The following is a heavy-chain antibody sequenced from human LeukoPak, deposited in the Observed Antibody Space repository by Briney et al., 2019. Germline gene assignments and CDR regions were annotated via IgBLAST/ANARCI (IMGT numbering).Heavy chain of an antibody. CDR1: GGSISIYY. J-gene: IGHJ6*02. CDR2: IYTSGST. Sequence: SETLSLTCTVSGGSISIYYWSWIRQPAGKGLEWIGRIYTSGSTNYNPSLKSRVTMSVDTSKNQFSLKLSSVTAADTAVYYCATIAAPYGMDVWGQGTTVTVSS. D-gene: IGHD6-6*01. V-gene: IGHV4-4*07. CDR3: ATIAAPYGMDV.